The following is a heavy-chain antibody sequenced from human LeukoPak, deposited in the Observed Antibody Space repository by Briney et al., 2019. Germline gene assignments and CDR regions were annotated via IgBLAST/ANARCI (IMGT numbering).Heavy chain of an antibody. CDR3: ATSTIFGVDWFDP. Sequence: SETLSLTCTVSGGSISSHYWSWIRQPPGKGLEWIGYIYYSGSTNYNPSLKSRVTISVDTSKNQFSLKLSSVTAADTAVYYCATSTIFGVDWFDPWGQGTLVTVSS. J-gene: IGHJ5*02. CDR1: GGSISSHY. V-gene: IGHV4-59*11. CDR2: IYYSGST. D-gene: IGHD3-3*01.